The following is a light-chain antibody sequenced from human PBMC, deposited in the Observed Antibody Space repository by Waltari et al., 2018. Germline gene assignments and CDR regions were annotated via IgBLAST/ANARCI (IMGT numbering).Light chain of an antibody. V-gene: IGKV3-15*01. J-gene: IGKJ1*01. CDR3: QQYDNWPKT. Sequence: ELVMPQSPPTLSVSPGERATLPCRARQSVSSNLAWYQQKPGQSPRLLIYAASTRATGIPARFSGSGSGTEFTLTISSMQSEDFAVYFCQQYDNWPKTFGQGTKVEIK. CDR2: AAS. CDR1: QSVSSN.